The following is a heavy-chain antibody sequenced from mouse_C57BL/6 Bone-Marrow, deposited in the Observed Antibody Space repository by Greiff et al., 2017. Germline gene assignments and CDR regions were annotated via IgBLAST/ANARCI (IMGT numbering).Heavy chain of an antibody. CDR2: INTGSGGT. J-gene: IGHJ3*01. V-gene: IGHV1-54*01. D-gene: IGHD2-4*01. CDR3: ARDDYDGFAY. CDR1: GYAFTNYL. Sequence: QVQLQQSGAELVRPGTSVKVSCKASGYAFTNYLIEWVKQRPGQGLEWIGVINTGSGGTNYTETFKGKATLTADKSSSTAYMQLSSLTTDDSAVYFCARDDYDGFAYWGQGTLVTVSA.